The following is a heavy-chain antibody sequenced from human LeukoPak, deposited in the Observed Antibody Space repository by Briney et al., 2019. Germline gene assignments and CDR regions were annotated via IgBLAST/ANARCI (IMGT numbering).Heavy chain of an antibody. V-gene: IGHV4-30-4*01. CDR3: ARDSPRLTYDYVWGSYRPHEYYFDY. CDR1: GGSISSGDYC. CDR2: IYYSGST. D-gene: IGHD3-16*02. J-gene: IGHJ4*02. Sequence: SQTLSLTCTVSGGSISSGDYCWSWIRQPPGKGLEWIGYIYYSGSTYYNPSLKSRVTISVDTSKNQFSLKLSSVTAADTAVYYCARDSPRLTYDYVWGSYRPHEYYFDYWGQGTLVTVSS.